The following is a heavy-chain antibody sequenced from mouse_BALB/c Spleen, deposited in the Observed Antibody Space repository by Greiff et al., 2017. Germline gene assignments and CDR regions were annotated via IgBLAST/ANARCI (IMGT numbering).Heavy chain of an antibody. D-gene: IGHD1-1*01. CDR2: IDPANGNT. J-gene: IGHJ2*01. CDR1: GFNIKDTY. V-gene: IGHV14-3*02. CDR3: ATLIITAVVAPFDY. Sequence: EVQGVESGAELVKPGASVKLSCTASGFNIKDTYMHWVKQRPEQGLEWIGRIDPANGNTKYDPKFQGKATITADTASNTAYLQLSSLTSEDTAVYYCATLIITAVVAPFDYWGQGTTLTVSA.